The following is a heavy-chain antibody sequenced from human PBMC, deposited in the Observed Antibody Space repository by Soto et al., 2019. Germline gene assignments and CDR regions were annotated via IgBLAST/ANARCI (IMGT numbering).Heavy chain of an antibody. CDR3: AREEPSGEGAYDY. J-gene: IGHJ4*02. CDR2: ISYDGSNK. CDR1: GFTFSSYA. D-gene: IGHD1-26*01. Sequence: QVQLVESGGGVVQXXRSLRLSXXXSGFTFSSYAMHWVRQAPGKGLEWVAVISYDGSNKYYADSVKGRFTISRDNSKNTLYLQMNSLRAEDTAVYYCAREEPSGEGAYDYWGQGTLVTVSS. V-gene: IGHV3-30-3*01.